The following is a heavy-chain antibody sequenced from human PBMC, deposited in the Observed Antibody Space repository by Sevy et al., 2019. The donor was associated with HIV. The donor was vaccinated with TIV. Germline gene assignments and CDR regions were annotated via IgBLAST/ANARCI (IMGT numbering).Heavy chain of an antibody. D-gene: IGHD3-3*01. CDR1: GFTFRTYS. Sequence: GGSLRLSCAASGFTFRTYSMNWVRQAPGKGLEWLSYISDDSPYIYYSDSVKGRFTICRANSMNFLFLQMNNLRVEDTAIYYCARDFTVFGVVSGIDYWGQGNLVTVSS. J-gene: IGHJ4*02. CDR3: ARDFTVFGVVSGIDY. V-gene: IGHV3-21*04. CDR2: ISDDSPYI.